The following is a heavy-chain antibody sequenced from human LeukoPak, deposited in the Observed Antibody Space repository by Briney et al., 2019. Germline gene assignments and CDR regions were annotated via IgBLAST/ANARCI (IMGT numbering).Heavy chain of an antibody. J-gene: IGHJ2*01. D-gene: IGHD1-20*01. Sequence: SETLSLTCAVDGGSFSGYYWSWFRQPPGKGLEWIGEIHYTGATNCSPSLKGRVTISPGTSNNQVSLRMKSVTAADTAVYYCARGITVVYYFDLWGRGTLVTVSS. CDR1: GGSFSGYY. V-gene: IGHV4-34*01. CDR3: ARGITVVYYFDL. CDR2: IHYTGAT.